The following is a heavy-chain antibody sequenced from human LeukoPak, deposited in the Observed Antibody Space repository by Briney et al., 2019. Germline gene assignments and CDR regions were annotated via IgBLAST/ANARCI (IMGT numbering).Heavy chain of an antibody. Sequence: GGSLRLSCAASGFTFDDYAMHWVRQAPGKGLEWVSGISWNSGSIGYADSVKGRFTISRDNAKNSLYLQMNSLRAEDTALYYCAKALRYFDWLLNDAFDIWGQGTMVTVSS. V-gene: IGHV3-9*01. CDR1: GFTFDDYA. CDR2: ISWNSGSI. D-gene: IGHD3-9*01. J-gene: IGHJ3*02. CDR3: AKALRYFDWLLNDAFDI.